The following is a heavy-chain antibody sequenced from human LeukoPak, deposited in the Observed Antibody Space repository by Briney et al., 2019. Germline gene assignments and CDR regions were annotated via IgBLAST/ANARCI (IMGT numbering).Heavy chain of an antibody. D-gene: IGHD3-22*01. CDR3: EGAYYYDSSGYYVDY. Sequence: GGSLRLSCAVSGFTFSSYGMHWVRQAPGKGLEWVAVISYDGSNKYYADSVKGRFTISRDNSKNTLYLQMNSLRAEDTAVYYCEGAYYYDSSGYYVDYWGQGTLVTVSS. V-gene: IGHV3-30*03. CDR1: GFTFSSYG. J-gene: IGHJ4*02. CDR2: ISYDGSNK.